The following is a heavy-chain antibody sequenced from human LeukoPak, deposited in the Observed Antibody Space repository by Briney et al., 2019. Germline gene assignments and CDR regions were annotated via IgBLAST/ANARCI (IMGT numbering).Heavy chain of an antibody. CDR2: INNDGSIT. D-gene: IGHD3-10*01. Sequence: GGSLRLSCAASGFTVSNNYMSWVRQAPGKGLVWVSHINNDGSITNYADSVKGRFTISRDNAKNTLYLQMNSLRAEDTAVYYCAKDLHYGSADYWGQGTLVTVSS. CDR1: GFTVSNNY. J-gene: IGHJ4*02. CDR3: AKDLHYGSADY. V-gene: IGHV3-74*01.